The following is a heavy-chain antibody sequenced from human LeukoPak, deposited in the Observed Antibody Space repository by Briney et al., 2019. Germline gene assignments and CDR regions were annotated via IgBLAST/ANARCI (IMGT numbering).Heavy chain of an antibody. Sequence: PGGSLRLSCAASGFTFSSYGMHWVRRAPGKGLEWVAVMWYDGSNKYYADSVKGRFTISRDNSKNTLYLQMHSLRAEDTAVYYCARDEVTTPRDWGQGTLVTVS. J-gene: IGHJ4*02. CDR1: GFTFSSYG. D-gene: IGHD4-17*01. CDR3: ARDEVTTPRD. CDR2: MWYDGSNK. V-gene: IGHV3-33*01.